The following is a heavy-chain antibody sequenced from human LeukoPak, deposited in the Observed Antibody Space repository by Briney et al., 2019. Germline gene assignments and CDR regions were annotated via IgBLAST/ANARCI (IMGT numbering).Heavy chain of an antibody. D-gene: IGHD4-11*01. CDR2: IYYSGST. Sequence: KSSETLSLTCTVSGGSIGTYFWSWIRQPPEKGLEWIGSIYYSGSTNYNPSLKSRVTISIDTSKNQFSLKLSSVAAADTALYYCARSGRLHDNSNSWFDPWGQGILVTVSS. J-gene: IGHJ5*02. V-gene: IGHV4-59*01. CDR3: ARSGRLHDNSNSWFDP. CDR1: GGSIGTYF.